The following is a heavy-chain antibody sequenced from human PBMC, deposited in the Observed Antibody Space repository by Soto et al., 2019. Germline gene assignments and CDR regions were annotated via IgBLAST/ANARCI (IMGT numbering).Heavy chain of an antibody. CDR2: INHSGST. J-gene: IGHJ4*02. CDR1: GGSFSGYY. V-gene: IGHV4-34*01. D-gene: IGHD6-13*01. CDR3: ARARVLRYSSSWYLDY. Sequence: QVQLQQWGAGLLKPSETLSLTCAVYGGSFSGYYWSWIRQPPGKGLEWNGEINHSGSTNYNPSLKSRVTISVDTSKNQFSLKLSSVTAADTAVYYCARARVLRYSSSWYLDYWGQGTLVTVSS.